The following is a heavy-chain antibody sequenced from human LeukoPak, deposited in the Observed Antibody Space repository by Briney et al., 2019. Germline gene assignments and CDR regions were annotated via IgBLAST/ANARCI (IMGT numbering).Heavy chain of an antibody. V-gene: IGHV3-7*01. Sequence: GGSLTLSCAASGFTFSSYWMSWARQAPGKGLEWVANISKNGGDKYYVDSVKGRFTISRDNAKTSLSLQMSSLRAEDTAVYYCARELFYFDRSGYYAMDVWGQGTTVTVSS. J-gene: IGHJ6*02. CDR1: GFTFSSYW. CDR3: ARELFYFDRSGYYAMDV. D-gene: IGHD3-22*01. CDR2: ISKNGGDK.